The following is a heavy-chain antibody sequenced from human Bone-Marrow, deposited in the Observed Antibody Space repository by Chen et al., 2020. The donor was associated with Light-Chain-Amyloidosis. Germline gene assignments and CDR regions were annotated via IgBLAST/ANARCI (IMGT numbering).Heavy chain of an antibody. V-gene: IGHV5-51*01. CDR1: GYTFPNSW. CDR2: IFPYDSDA. J-gene: IGHJ4*02. CDR3: ARRRDGYNFDY. Sequence: EVQLEQSGPEVKKPGESLKISCKGLGYTFPNSWIGWVRQMPGKGLDGMGVIFPYDSDARDRPSFEGQVTISADKSITTAYLQWRGLKAADTAMYYCARRRDGYNFDYWGQGTLVTVSS. D-gene: IGHD5-12*01.